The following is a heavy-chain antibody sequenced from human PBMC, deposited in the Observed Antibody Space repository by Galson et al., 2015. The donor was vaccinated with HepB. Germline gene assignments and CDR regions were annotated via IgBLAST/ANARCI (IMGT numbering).Heavy chain of an antibody. Sequence: SVKVSCKASGGTFSSYAISWVRQAPGQGLEWMGGIIPILGIANYAQKFQGRVTITADKSTSTAYMELSSLRSEDTAVYYCARDLDCTGGVCWDSYFDYWGQGTLVTVSS. V-gene: IGHV1-69*10. CDR3: ARDLDCTGGVCWDSYFDY. J-gene: IGHJ4*02. D-gene: IGHD2-8*02. CDR1: GGTFSSYA. CDR2: IIPILGIA.